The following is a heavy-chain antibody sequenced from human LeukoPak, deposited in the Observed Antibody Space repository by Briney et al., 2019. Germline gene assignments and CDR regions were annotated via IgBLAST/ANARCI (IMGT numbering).Heavy chain of an antibody. CDR3: ARAPGGYDSSGPFDY. J-gene: IGHJ4*02. CDR2: IIPIFGTA. Sequence: SVKVSCKASGGTFSSYAISWVRQAPGQGLEWMGGIIPIFGTANYAQKFQGRVTITTDESTSTAYMELSSLRSEDTAVYYCARAPGGYDSSGPFDYWGQGTLVTVSS. D-gene: IGHD3-22*01. CDR1: GGTFSSYA. V-gene: IGHV1-69*05.